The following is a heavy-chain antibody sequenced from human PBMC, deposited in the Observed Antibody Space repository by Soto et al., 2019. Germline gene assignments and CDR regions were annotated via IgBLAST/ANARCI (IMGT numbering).Heavy chain of an antibody. CDR1: GYTLTELS. Sequence: ASVKVSCKVSGYTLTELSLHWVRPAPGKGLEWMEGFDPEDGETIYAQKFQGRVTMTEDTSTDTAYMELSSLRSEDTAVYYCATEVTKVRGVNHHCGQGTLVTVSS. CDR3: ATEVTKVRGVNHH. D-gene: IGHD3-10*01. CDR2: FDPEDGET. J-gene: IGHJ5*02. V-gene: IGHV1-24*01.